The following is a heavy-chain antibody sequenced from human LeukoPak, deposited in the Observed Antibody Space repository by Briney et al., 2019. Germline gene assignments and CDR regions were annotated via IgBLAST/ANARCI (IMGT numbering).Heavy chain of an antibody. D-gene: IGHD6-6*01. J-gene: IGHJ4*02. CDR2: INGGSGNT. Sequence: GASVKVSCKASGYTFTNYAIHWVRQAPGQRPEWMGWINGGSGNTKYSQNFQGRVTITRDTSASTAYMELSSLRSEDTAVYYCARASVSSSFVYWESAYFDFWGQGTLVTVSS. CDR1: GYTFTNYA. V-gene: IGHV1-3*01. CDR3: ARASVSSSFVYWESAYFDF.